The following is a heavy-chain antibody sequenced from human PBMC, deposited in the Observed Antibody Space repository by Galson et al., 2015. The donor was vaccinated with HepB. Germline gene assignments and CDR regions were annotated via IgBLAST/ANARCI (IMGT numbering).Heavy chain of an antibody. CDR1: GGTFSSYA. J-gene: IGHJ6*02. CDR2: IIPIFGTA. D-gene: IGHD2-2*01. V-gene: IGHV1-69*13. CDR3: ARGCISTSCYGYYYYGMDV. Sequence: SVKVSCKASGGTFSSYAISWVRQAPGQGLEWMGGIIPIFGTANYAQKFQGRVTITAGESTSTAYMELSSLRSEDTAVYYCARGCISTSCYGYYYYGMDVWGQGTTVTVSS.